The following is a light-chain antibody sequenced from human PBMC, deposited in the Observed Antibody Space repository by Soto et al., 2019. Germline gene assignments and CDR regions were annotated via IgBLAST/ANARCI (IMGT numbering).Light chain of an antibody. CDR3: MSYTSSNSRV. CDR2: DVS. CDR1: SSDVGGYNY. V-gene: IGLV2-14*01. J-gene: IGLJ2*01. Sequence: QSAVTQPASVSGSPGQSITISCTGTSSDVGGYNYVSWYQQHPGKGPKLMIYDVSNRPSGVSNRFSGSKSGNTASLTISWLQAEDEADYYCMSYTSSNSRVFGGGTKLTVL.